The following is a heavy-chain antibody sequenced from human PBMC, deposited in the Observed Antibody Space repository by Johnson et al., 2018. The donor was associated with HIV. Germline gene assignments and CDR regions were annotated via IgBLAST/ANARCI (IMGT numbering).Heavy chain of an antibody. J-gene: IGHJ3*02. Sequence: QVQLVESGGGVVQPGGSLRLSCAASGFTFSSYGMHWVRQAPGKGLEWLAFIRYDGSNTYYADSVKGRFTISRDHSKNTLYLQMNSLRAEDTAVYYCAKDKPYGSGLLLGAFDIWGQGTMVTVSS. CDR1: GFTFSSYG. CDR3: AKDKPYGSGLLLGAFDI. CDR2: IRYDGSNT. V-gene: IGHV3-30*02. D-gene: IGHD3-10*01.